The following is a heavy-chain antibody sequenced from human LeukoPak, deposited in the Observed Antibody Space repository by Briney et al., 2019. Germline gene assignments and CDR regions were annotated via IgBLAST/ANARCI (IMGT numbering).Heavy chain of an antibody. V-gene: IGHV1-3*01. CDR1: GYTFSTSA. Sequence: ASVKVSCKASGYTFSTSAMHWVRQAPGPGLEWMGWISAANGDTRYSQTFQGRVTFTRNTSATTVYMELSSLRAEDTAVYYCAKDIHYWSFDYWGQGTMVTASS. D-gene: IGHD2-8*02. J-gene: IGHJ4*02. CDR3: AKDIHYWSFDY. CDR2: ISAANGDT.